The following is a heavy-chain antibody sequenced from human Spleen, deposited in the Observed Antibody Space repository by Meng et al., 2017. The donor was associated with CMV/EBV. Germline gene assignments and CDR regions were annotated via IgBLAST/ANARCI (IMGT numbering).Heavy chain of an antibody. CDR2: VDHSGST. CDR1: GGSMISYY. Sequence: SETLSLTCTVSGGSMISYYWTWIRQPPGKGLEWVGYVDHSGSTSYNPSLKSRVTISLVTSENQFSLQVTSVTAADTAMYYCARSYDFWNSWFDPWGQGTLVTVSS. D-gene: IGHD3-3*01. CDR3: ARSYDFWNSWFDP. V-gene: IGHV4-59*01. J-gene: IGHJ5*02.